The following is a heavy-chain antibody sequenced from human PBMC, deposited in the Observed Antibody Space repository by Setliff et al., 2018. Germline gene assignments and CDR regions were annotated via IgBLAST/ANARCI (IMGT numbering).Heavy chain of an antibody. Sequence: PGGSLRLSCAAPGFTFSGSAMHWVRQASGKGLEWVGRIRSKTSGFATAYSASVKGRFTISRDDSMNTAYLQMDSLRAEDTALYYCARGGPYYSGWYAIEYWGQGALVTVSS. CDR2: IRSKTSGFAT. V-gene: IGHV3-73*01. CDR1: GFTFSGSA. J-gene: IGHJ4*02. CDR3: ARGGPYYSGWYAIEY. D-gene: IGHD6-19*01.